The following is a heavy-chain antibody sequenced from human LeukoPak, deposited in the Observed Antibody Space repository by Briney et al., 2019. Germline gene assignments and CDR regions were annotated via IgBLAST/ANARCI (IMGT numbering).Heavy chain of an antibody. D-gene: IGHD3-10*01. V-gene: IGHV3-15*01. Sequence: GGSLRLSCAASGFTFSNAWMSWVRQAPGKGLEWVGRIKSKTDGGTTDYAAPVKGRFTISRDDSKNTLYLQMNSLKTEDTAVYYCTKGNMVRGVIAASYIWGQGTMVTVSS. CDR3: TKGNMVRGVIAASYI. J-gene: IGHJ3*02. CDR1: GFTFSNAW. CDR2: IKSKTDGGTT.